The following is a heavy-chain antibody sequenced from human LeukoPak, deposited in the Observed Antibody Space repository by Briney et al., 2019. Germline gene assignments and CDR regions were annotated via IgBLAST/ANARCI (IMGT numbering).Heavy chain of an antibody. J-gene: IGHJ4*02. D-gene: IGHD2-15*01. CDR2: IWYDGSNK. CDR3: AKDGAGWTHYFDY. CDR1: GFTFSSYG. V-gene: IGHV3-33*06. Sequence: GGSLRLSCAASGFTFSSYGMHWARQAPGKGLEWVAVIWYDGSNKYYADSVKGRFTTSRDNSKNTLYLQMNSLRAEDTAVYYCAKDGAGWTHYFDYWGQGTLVTVSS.